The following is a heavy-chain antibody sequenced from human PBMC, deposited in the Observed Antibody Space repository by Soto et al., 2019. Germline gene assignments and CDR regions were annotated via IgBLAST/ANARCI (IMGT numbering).Heavy chain of an antibody. D-gene: IGHD1-26*01. CDR1: GGRFRSYA. CDR3: ARERQWEPLPY. CDR2: IIPIFGTA. V-gene: IGHV1-69*05. Sequence: GASVKPSCKACGGRFRSYAISWVRQAPGQGLEWMGGIIPIFGTANYSQKFQGRVTITRDTSASTAYMELRSLRSDDTAVYFCARERQWEPLPYWGQGTPVTVSS. J-gene: IGHJ4*02.